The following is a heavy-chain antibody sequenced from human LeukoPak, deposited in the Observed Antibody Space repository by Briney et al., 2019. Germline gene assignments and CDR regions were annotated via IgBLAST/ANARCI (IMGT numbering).Heavy chain of an antibody. CDR2: IQDSGST. V-gene: IGHV4-59*11. J-gene: IGHJ4*02. D-gene: IGHD5-18*01. CDR1: GSSITSQY. CDR3: ARGRGYGYGIDY. Sequence: SETLSLTCTVSGSSITSQYWSWIRQSPAKGLEFIWYIQDSGSTNYNPSLKSRVAMSLDTSDTSEIQFSLKLRSVTAADAAVYYCARGRGYGYGIDYWGQGTLVTVSS.